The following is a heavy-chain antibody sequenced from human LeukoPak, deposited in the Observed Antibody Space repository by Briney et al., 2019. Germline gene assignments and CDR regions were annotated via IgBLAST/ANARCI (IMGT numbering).Heavy chain of an antibody. CDR3: TRYYNSGGSQYYFDY. CDR1: GFTFNNAW. J-gene: IGHJ4*02. V-gene: IGHV3-15*01. CDR2: IKSKTDGGTT. D-gene: IGHD3-22*01. Sequence: GGSLRLSCAASGFTFNNAWMSWVRQAPGKGLKWVGRIKSKTDGGTTDYAAPVKGRFTTSRDDSENTLYLQMNSLETEDTAVYYCTRYYNSGGSQYYFDYWGQGTLVTVSS.